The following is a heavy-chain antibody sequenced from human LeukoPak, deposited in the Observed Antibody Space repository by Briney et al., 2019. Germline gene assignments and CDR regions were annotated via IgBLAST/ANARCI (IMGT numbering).Heavy chain of an antibody. D-gene: IGHD5-24*01. Sequence: SETLSLTCTVSGVSISSYYWSWIRQPPGKGLEWIGYIYYSGSTNYNPSLKSRVTISVDTSKNQFSLKLSSVTAADTAVYYCARGRWPQLINYWGQGTLVTVSS. CDR1: GVSISSYY. V-gene: IGHV4-59*01. CDR2: IYYSGST. J-gene: IGHJ4*02. CDR3: ARGRWPQLINY.